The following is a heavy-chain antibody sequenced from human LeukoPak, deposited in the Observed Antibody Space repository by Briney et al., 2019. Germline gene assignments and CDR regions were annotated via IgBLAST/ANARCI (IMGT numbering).Heavy chain of an antibody. J-gene: IGHJ6*02. Sequence: SSQTLSLTCTVSSGSISGGDYYWNWIRQPPGKGLECIGNIYYSGSTYYNPSLKSRVTISVDTSKNQFSLKLSSVTAADTAVYYCARAVLVYYYYGLDVWGQGTTVTVSS. CDR3: ARAVLVYYYYGLDV. V-gene: IGHV4-30-4*01. CDR1: SGSISGGDYY. CDR2: IYYSGST.